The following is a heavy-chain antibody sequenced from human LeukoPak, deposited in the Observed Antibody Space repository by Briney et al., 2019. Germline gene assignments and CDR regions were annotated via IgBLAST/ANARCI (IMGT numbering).Heavy chain of an antibody. Sequence: SETLSLTCTVSSGSISSYDYYWTWIRQHPGKGLEGIGYIYHSGTTYYNPSLKSRVTISVDTSENQFSLKLTAVTAADSAMYYCARYSGNYRFFDYWGPGTLVTVSS. CDR3: ARYSGNYRFFDY. V-gene: IGHV4-31*03. CDR2: IYHSGTT. CDR1: SGSISSYDYY. D-gene: IGHD1-26*01. J-gene: IGHJ4*02.